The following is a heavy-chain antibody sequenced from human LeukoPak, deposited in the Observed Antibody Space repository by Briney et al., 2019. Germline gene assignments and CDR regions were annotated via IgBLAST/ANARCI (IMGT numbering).Heavy chain of an antibody. CDR2: IKHDGSDK. D-gene: IGHD4-17*01. V-gene: IGHV3-7*01. CDR3: ARVSGVTTRY. Sequence: GGSLRLSCAASGFTFSSYWMTWVRQAPGKGLEWVANIKHDGSDKYFMDSVKGRFTISRDNAKNSLHLQMSSLRAEDTAVYYCARVSGVTTRYWGQGTLVTVSS. CDR1: GFTFSSYW. J-gene: IGHJ4*02.